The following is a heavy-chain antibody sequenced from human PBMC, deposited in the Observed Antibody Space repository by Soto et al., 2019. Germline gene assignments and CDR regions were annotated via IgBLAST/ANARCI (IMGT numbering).Heavy chain of an antibody. CDR1: RFSFSSHA. V-gene: IGHV3-33*01. CDR3: ARGGQELAPYTMDV. J-gene: IGHJ6*02. Sequence: QMQVVESGGGVVQPGRSLRLACAASRFSFSSHAMHWVRQAPGKGLEWVAQIWYDGSKKNYADSVKGRFTISRDNSNNMFYVQMNSLRAEDTAVYYCARGGQELAPYTMDVWGQGTTVTVSS. CDR2: IWYDGSKK. D-gene: IGHD1-1*01.